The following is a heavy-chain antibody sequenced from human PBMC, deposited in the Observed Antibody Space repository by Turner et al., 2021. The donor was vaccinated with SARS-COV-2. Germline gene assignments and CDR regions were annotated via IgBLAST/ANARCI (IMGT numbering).Heavy chain of an antibody. J-gene: IGHJ4*02. CDR2: IYSGGST. V-gene: IGHV3-53*01. CDR3: ARVGSYGRRDVDY. Sequence: EVQLVASGGGLIQPGGSLRLSCAASGFTVSSNYMSWVRQAPGKGLEWVSVIYSGGSTYDADSVKGRFTISRDNSKNTLYLQMNSLRAEDTAVYYCARVGSYGRRDVDYWGQGTLVTVSS. D-gene: IGHD5-18*01. CDR1: GFTVSSNY.